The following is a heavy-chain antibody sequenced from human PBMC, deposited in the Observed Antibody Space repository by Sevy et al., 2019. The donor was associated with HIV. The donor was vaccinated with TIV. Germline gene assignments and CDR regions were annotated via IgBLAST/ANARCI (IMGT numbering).Heavy chain of an antibody. CDR2: IRTKANNYAT. CDR3: LLYCTNGVCS. Sequence: GGSLRLSCGASGFNFSASAMHWVRQASGKGLDWVGRIRTKANNYATAYSVTVKGRFTISRDDSKKTGYLQLTSLKADDTAVYDCLLYCTNGVCSWGQGTLVSVSS. J-gene: IGHJ4*02. D-gene: IGHD2-8*01. V-gene: IGHV3-73*01. CDR1: GFNFSASA.